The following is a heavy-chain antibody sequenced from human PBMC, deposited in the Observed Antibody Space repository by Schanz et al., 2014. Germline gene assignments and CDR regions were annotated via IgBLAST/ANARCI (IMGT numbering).Heavy chain of an antibody. J-gene: IGHJ4*02. Sequence: EVQLLESGGGLVKPGGSLRLSCATSGLNFDYYGMNWVRQAPGKGLEWVSYISSSSSTIYYADSVKGRFTISRDNAKNSLYLQMNSLTAEDTAVYYCARGVRIDYWGQGTLVTVSS. D-gene: IGHD3-3*01. V-gene: IGHV3-48*01. CDR3: ARGVRIDY. CDR2: ISSSSSTI. CDR1: GLNFDYYG.